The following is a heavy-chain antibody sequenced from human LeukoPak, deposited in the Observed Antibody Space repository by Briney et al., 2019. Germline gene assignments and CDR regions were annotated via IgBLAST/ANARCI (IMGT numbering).Heavy chain of an antibody. Sequence: SVKVSCKASGGTFSSYAISWVRQAPGQGLEWMGGIIPIFGTANYAQKFQGRVTITADESTSTAYMELSSLRSEDTAVYYCARDLMVRGVISIWGQGTLVTVSS. CDR3: ARDLMVRGVISI. V-gene: IGHV1-69*01. CDR1: GGTFSSYA. J-gene: IGHJ4*02. D-gene: IGHD3-10*01. CDR2: IIPIFGTA.